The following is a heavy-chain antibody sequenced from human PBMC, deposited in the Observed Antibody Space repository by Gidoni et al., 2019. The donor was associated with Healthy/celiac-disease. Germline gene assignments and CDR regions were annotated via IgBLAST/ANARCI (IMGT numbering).Heavy chain of an antibody. Sequence: QVQLQESGPGLVKPSETLSLTCTVSGGSIRSYYWSLIRQPPGKGLEWIGYIYYSGSTNYNPSLKSLVTISVDTSKIQFSLKLSSVTAADTAVYYCVGGGPSNAFDIWGQGTMVTVSS. CDR2: IYYSGST. J-gene: IGHJ3*02. CDR1: GGSIRSYY. D-gene: IGHD3-16*01. CDR3: VGGGPSNAFDI. V-gene: IGHV4-59*08.